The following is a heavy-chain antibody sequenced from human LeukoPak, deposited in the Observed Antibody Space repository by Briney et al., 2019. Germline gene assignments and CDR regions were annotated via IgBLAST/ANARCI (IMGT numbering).Heavy chain of an antibody. CDR1: GYTFTSYA. CDR2: INTNTGNP. V-gene: IGHV7-4-1*01. J-gene: IGHJ5*02. CDR3: AREYCSGGSCYSMFDP. D-gene: IGHD2-15*01. Sequence: ASVKVSCKASGYTFTSYAMNWVRQAPGQGLEWMGWINTNTGNPTYAQGFTGRFVFSLDTSVSTAYLQICSLKAGDTAVYYCAREYCSGGSCYSMFDPWGQGTLVTVSS.